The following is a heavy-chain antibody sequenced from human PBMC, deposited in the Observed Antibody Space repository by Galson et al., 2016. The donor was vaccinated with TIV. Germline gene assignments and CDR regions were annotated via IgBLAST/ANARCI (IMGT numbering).Heavy chain of an antibody. CDR1: GFSFSDYH. J-gene: IGHJ4*02. CDR2: ITPDGGEK. Sequence: SLRLSCAASGFSFSDYHMHWVRQAPGKGLEWVANITPDGGEKHYVDSVKGRFTISRDNAKNSLYLQMSSLRAEDTAVYYCARGTTLTEVADIFEYWGQGALVTVSS. CDR3: ARGTTLTEVADIFEY. D-gene: IGHD6-19*01. V-gene: IGHV3-7*01.